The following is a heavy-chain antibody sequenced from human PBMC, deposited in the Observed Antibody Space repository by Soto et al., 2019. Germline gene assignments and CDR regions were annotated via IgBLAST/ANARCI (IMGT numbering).Heavy chain of an antibody. V-gene: IGHV1-18*01. D-gene: IGHD5-18*01. J-gene: IGHJ6*02. Sequence: QFQLVQSGAEVKKPGASVKVSCKASGYTFSNYGISWVRQGPGQGLEWMGWISGYNGNTHYEEKVQDRIKMTTDTCTSTTYLELRSLRSDDTAVYFCARDPGFGFGYSYAFAMDVWGQGTTVTVSS. CDR2: ISGYNGNT. CDR1: GYTFSNYG. CDR3: ARDPGFGFGYSYAFAMDV.